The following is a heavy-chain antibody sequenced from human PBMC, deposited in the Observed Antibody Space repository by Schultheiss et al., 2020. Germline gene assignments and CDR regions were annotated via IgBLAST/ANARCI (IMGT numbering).Heavy chain of an antibody. Sequence: SETLSLTCAVYGGSFSGYYWSWIRQPPGKGLEWIGYIYYSGSTYYNPSLKSRVTISVDTSKNQFSLKLSSVTAADTAVYYCARVIAAAGMGVDYWGQGTLVTVSS. V-gene: IGHV4-34*09. D-gene: IGHD6-13*01. CDR2: IYYSGST. CDR3: ARVIAAAGMGVDY. J-gene: IGHJ4*02. CDR1: GGSFSGYY.